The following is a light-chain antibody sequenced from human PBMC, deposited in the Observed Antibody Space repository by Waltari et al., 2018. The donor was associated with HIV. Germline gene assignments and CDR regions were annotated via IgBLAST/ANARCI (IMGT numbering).Light chain of an antibody. Sequence: DILMTQSPASLAVSLGERATINCKSSQSVLYNSINKNYLAWYQQKPGQPPKLLIYWASTRESGVPDRFSGSGSGTDFTLTISSLQAEDVAVYYCQQYHTSPGTFGQGTKLEIK. CDR2: WAS. V-gene: IGKV4-1*01. CDR1: QSVLYNSINKNY. J-gene: IGKJ2*02. CDR3: QQYHTSPGT.